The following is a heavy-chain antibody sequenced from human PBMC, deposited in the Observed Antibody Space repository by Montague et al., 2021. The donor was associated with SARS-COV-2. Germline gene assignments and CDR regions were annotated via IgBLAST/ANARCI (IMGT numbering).Heavy chain of an antibody. CDR3: ARRGYTGSVYFDY. Sequence: SETLSLTCSVSGFSISSGFYWAWIRQSPGKGPEWTGTVYHSGYTHYNPSLKGHVTMSIDTSKNQFSLTVTSVTAADTAVYFCARRGYTGSVYFDYWGQGTLVTVSS. D-gene: IGHD5-12*01. CDR1: GFSISSGFY. CDR2: VYHSGYT. J-gene: IGHJ4*02. V-gene: IGHV4-38-2*01.